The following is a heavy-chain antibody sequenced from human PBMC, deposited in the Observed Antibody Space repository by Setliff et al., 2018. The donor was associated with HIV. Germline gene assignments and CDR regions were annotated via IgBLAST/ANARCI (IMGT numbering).Heavy chain of an antibody. J-gene: IGHJ5*02. Sequence: SETLSLTCSVSGGSISSGDYYWTWIRQHPGKGLEWIGYISYSGSTHYNLALMSRVTISMDTSRNQFSVKLSSVTAADTAIYYCATLNFPLNWFDPWGQGTPVTVSS. CDR2: ISYSGST. CDR3: ATLNFPLNWFDP. V-gene: IGHV4-30-4*08. CDR1: GGSISSGDYY.